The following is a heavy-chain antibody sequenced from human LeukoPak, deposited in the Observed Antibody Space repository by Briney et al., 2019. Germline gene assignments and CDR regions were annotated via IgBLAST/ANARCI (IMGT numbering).Heavy chain of an antibody. D-gene: IGHD3-3*01. J-gene: IGHJ4*02. CDR2: IIPIFGTA. V-gene: IGHV1-69*13. Sequence: SVKVSRKASGGTFSSYAISWVRQAPGQGLEWMGGIIPIFGTANYAQKFQGRVTITADESTSTAYMELSSLRSEDTAVYYCARGEIALPYDFWSRSLDYWGQGTLVTVSS. CDR3: ARGEIALPYDFWSRSLDY. CDR1: GGTFSSYA.